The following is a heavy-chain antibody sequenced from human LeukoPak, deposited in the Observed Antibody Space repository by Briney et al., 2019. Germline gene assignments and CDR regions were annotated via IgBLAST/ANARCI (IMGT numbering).Heavy chain of an antibody. J-gene: IGHJ4*02. V-gene: IGHV3-21*01. CDR2: ISYSSTYI. CDR1: GFTFSSYG. CDR3: ARDWGDGYTTYYFDY. Sequence: GASLSLSCAASGFTFSSYGMHWVRQAPGKGLEWVSFISYSSTYIYYADSVKGRFTISRDNAENSLYLQMNSLRAEDTAVYYCARDWGDGYTTYYFDYWGQGTLVTVSS. D-gene: IGHD5-24*01.